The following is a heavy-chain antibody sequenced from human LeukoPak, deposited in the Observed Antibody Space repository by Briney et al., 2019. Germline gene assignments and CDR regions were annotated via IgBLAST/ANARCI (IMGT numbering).Heavy chain of an antibody. CDR2: INPNSGGT. CDR3: ARKHHDAFDI. Sequence: VASVKVSCKTSGYIFTGYYMHWVRQAPGQGLEWMGWINPNSGGTNYAQKFQGRVTMTRDTSISTAYMELSRLRSDDTAVYYCARKHHDAFDIWGQGTMVTVSS. V-gene: IGHV1-2*02. CDR1: GYIFTGYY. D-gene: IGHD2-21*01. J-gene: IGHJ3*02.